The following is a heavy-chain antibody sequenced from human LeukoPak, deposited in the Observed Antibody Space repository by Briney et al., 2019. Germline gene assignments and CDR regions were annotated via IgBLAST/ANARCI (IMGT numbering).Heavy chain of an antibody. CDR3: ARGSWYYFDY. J-gene: IGHJ4*02. D-gene: IGHD2-15*01. CDR1: GFTFSSYE. CDR2: ISSSGSTI. V-gene: IGHV3-48*03. Sequence: PGGSLRLSCAASGFTFSSYEMNWVRQAPGKGLEWVSYISSSGSTIYYADSVKGRFTISRDNAKNSLYLQMNSLRAEDTAVYYCARGSWYYFDYWGQGTLVTVSS.